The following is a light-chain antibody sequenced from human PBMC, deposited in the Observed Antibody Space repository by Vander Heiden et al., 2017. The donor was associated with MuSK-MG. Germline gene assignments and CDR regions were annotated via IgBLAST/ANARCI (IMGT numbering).Light chain of an antibody. Sequence: YVVTQPPSLSVAPGKTASITCGGDHIEAASVHWYQQRPGQAPVLIIYYDRDRPSGIPERFSGSNSGNTATLTVSRVEAGDEADYYCQLWDSATDQAVFGGGTKLTVL. J-gene: IGLJ2*01. CDR1: HIEAAS. CDR3: QLWDSATDQAV. V-gene: IGLV3-21*04. CDR2: YDR.